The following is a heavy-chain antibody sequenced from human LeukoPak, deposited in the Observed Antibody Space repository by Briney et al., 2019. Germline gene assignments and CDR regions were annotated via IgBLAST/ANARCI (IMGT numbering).Heavy chain of an antibody. J-gene: IGHJ4*02. V-gene: IGHV3-30*02. CDR1: GFIFSSFG. CDR3: AKLTSGWFEDF. CDR2: IRYDGSTK. D-gene: IGHD6-19*01. Sequence: PGGSLRLSCVASGFIFSSFGMHWVRQAPGKGLEWVAFIRYDGSTKYYADSVKGRFTISRDSTKNTLYLQMNSLRAEDTAVYYCAKLTSGWFEDFWGQGTLVTVSS.